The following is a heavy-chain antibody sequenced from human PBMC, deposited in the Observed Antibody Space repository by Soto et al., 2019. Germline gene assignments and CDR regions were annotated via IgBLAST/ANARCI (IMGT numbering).Heavy chain of an antibody. CDR1: GFTFSSYA. Sequence: GESLRLSCAASGFTFSSYAMSWVRQAPGKGLEWVSAISGSGGSTYYADSVKGRFTISRDNSKNTLYLQMNSLRAEDTAVYYCANPAPATSRYSGSYYYAFDISGQGTMVTVSS. V-gene: IGHV3-23*01. D-gene: IGHD1-26*01. J-gene: IGHJ3*02. CDR2: ISGSGGST. CDR3: ANPAPATSRYSGSYYYAFDI.